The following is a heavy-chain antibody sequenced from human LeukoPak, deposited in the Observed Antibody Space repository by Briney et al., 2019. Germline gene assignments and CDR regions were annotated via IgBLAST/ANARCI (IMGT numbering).Heavy chain of an antibody. CDR1: GGSISSSSYY. CDR2: IYYSGST. Sequence: SETLSLTCTVSGGSISSSSYYWGWIRQPPGKGLEWIGYIYYSGSTNYNPSLKSRVTISVDTSKNQFSLKLSSVTAADTAVYYCARGTPMTTVYNWFDPWGQGTLVTVSS. J-gene: IGHJ5*02. D-gene: IGHD4-17*01. V-gene: IGHV4-61*05. CDR3: ARGTPMTTVYNWFDP.